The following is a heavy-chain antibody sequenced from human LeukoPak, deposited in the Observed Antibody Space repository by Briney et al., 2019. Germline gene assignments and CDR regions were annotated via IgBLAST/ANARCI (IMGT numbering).Heavy chain of an antibody. CDR2: IKQDGSGK. Sequence: GGSLRLSCAASGFTFSTYWMSWVRQAPGKGLEWVANIKQDGSGKFYVDSVKGRFTISRDNAKNSMYLQMNSLRAEDTAVYYCARVLPVASRDYWGQGTLVTVSS. J-gene: IGHJ4*02. D-gene: IGHD2-2*01. V-gene: IGHV3-7*01. CDR3: ARVLPVASRDY. CDR1: GFTFSTYW.